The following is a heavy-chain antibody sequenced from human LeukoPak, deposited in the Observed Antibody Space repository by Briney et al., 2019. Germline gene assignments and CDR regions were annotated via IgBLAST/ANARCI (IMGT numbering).Heavy chain of an antibody. CDR1: GYTFTSYG. V-gene: IGHV1-18*01. D-gene: IGHD3-22*01. Sequence: GVSVKVSCKASGYTFTSYGISWVRQAPGQGLEWMGWISAYNGNTNYAQKLQGRVTMTTDTSTSTAYMELRSLRSDDTAVYYCAREHYYDSSGYFDYWGQGTLVTVSS. CDR3: AREHYYDSSGYFDY. J-gene: IGHJ4*02. CDR2: ISAYNGNT.